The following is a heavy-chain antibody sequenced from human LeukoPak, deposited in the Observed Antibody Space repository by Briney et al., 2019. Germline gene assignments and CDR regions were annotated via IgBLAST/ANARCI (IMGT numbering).Heavy chain of an antibody. CDR3: ARHLSGSDPPYFDY. CDR1: GGSISSSSYY. J-gene: IGHJ4*02. Sequence: SETLSLTCTVSGGSISSSSYYWGWIRQPPGKGLEWIGSIYYSGSTYYNPSLKSRVTISVDTSKNQFSLKLSSVTAADTAVYYCARHLSGSDPPYFDYWGQGTLVTVSS. V-gene: IGHV4-39*01. CDR2: IYYSGST. D-gene: IGHD5-12*01.